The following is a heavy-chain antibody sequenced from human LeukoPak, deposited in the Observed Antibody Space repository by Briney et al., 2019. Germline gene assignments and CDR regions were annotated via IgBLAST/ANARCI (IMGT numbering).Heavy chain of an antibody. V-gene: IGHV4-34*01. CDR3: ARDYVGVAGTFDY. J-gene: IGHJ4*02. CDR2: VNHGGST. CDR1: GGSFSGYY. Sequence: SETLSLTCAVYGGSFSGYYWSWIRQPPGKGLEWIGEVNHGGSTNYNPSLKGRVTISIDASKNQFSLKLSSVTAAVTAVYYCARDYVGVAGTFDYWGQGTLVTVSS. D-gene: IGHD6-19*01.